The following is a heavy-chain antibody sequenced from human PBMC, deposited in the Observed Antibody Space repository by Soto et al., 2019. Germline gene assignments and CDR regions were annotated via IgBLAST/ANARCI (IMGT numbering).Heavy chain of an antibody. D-gene: IGHD6-19*01. CDR3: ARVGIAVAGTGTNWFDP. V-gene: IGHV1-18*01. CDR2: ISAYNGNT. CDR1: GYTFTNFV. Sequence: GASLKLSCKSSGYTFTNFVISWVRQAPGQGLEWMGWISAYNGNTNSAQKFQDSVTMTADTSTSTAYMALRSLRSDDTAVYYCARVGIAVAGTGTNWFDPWGQGTLVTVSS. J-gene: IGHJ5*02.